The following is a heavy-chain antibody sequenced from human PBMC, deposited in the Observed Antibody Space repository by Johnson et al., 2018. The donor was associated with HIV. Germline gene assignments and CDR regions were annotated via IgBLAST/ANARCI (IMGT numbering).Heavy chain of an antibody. CDR3: ARGGQLLLWDAFDI. Sequence: QVQLVESGGGVVQPGRSLRLSCAASEFSFSTYAMHWVRQAPGKGLEWVALIWYDGSNKYYADSVKGRFTISRDNSKNTLYLQMNSLRAEDTAVYYCARGGQLLLWDAFDIWGQGTMVTVSS. J-gene: IGHJ3*02. CDR1: EFSFSTYA. V-gene: IGHV3-33*01. D-gene: IGHD2-2*01. CDR2: IWYDGSNK.